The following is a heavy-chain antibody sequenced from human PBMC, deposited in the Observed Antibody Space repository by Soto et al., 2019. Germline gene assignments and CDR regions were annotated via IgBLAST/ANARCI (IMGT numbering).Heavy chain of an antibody. CDR3: AKDQGYYGSGSYDY. V-gene: IGHV3-43*01. CDR2: ISWDGGST. CDR1: GFTFDDYT. J-gene: IGHJ4*02. D-gene: IGHD3-10*01. Sequence: GGSLRLSCAASGFTFDDYTMHWVRQAPGKGLEWVSLISWDGGSTYYADSVKGRFTISRDNSKNSLYLQMNSLRTEDTALYYCAKDQGYYGSGSYDYWGQGTLVTVSS.